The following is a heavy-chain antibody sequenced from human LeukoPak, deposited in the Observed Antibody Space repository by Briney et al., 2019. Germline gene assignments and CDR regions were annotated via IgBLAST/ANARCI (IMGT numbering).Heavy chain of an antibody. Sequence: SETLSLTCTVSGGSISSYYWTWIRRPPGKGLEWIGYIYYTGATSYNPSLKGRVTISVDTSKKQFSLKLTSVTAADTAVYNCARYGGSGWVIDNWGQGTLVTVSS. CDR3: ARYGGSGWVIDN. D-gene: IGHD6-19*01. CDR1: GGSISSYY. V-gene: IGHV4-59*08. J-gene: IGHJ4*02. CDR2: IYYTGAT.